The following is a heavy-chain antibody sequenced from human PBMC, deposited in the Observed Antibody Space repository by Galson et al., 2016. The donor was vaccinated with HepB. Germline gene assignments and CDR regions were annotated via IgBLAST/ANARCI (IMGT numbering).Heavy chain of an antibody. V-gene: IGHV4-39*07. D-gene: IGHD6-13*01. Sequence: ETLSLTCTVSGGSISSSSYYWGWIRQPPGKGLEWIGSIYYSGTTYYNPSLKSRVTISVDTSKNQFSLKLRSVTAADTAVYFCAKMESVATAGTARSNWFDPWGQGTLVTVSS. CDR2: IYYSGTT. CDR3: AKMESVATAGTARSNWFDP. J-gene: IGHJ5*02. CDR1: GGSISSSSYY.